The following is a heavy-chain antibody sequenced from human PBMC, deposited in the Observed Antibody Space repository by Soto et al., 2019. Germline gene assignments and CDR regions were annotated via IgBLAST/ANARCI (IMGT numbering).Heavy chain of an antibody. CDR2: IDTSGRT. CDR3: ARGGQDFWSGPFDY. V-gene: IGHV4-4*07. D-gene: IGHD3-3*01. CDR1: GGSISNYY. J-gene: IGHJ4*02. Sequence: QGQLQESGPGLVKPSETLSLTCTVSGGSISNYYCNWIRQPAGKGLEWIGRIDTSGRTNYNPSLKSRVTIAVDTYKQEFSLKLSSVTAAATARYYCARGGQDFWSGPFDYWGRGALVTVSS.